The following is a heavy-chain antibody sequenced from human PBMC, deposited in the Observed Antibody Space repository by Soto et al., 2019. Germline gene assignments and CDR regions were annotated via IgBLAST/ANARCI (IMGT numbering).Heavy chain of an antibody. J-gene: IGHJ4*02. Sequence: QVQLVESGGGLVKPGGSLRLSCAASGFTFSDYYMSWIRQAPGKGLEWVSYISSSSSYTNYADSVKGRFTISRDNAKNSLYLQMNRLRAEDTAVYYCARSGDYYDSSGTPDYWGQGTLVTVSS. CDR2: ISSSSSYT. V-gene: IGHV3-11*06. CDR1: GFTFSDYY. CDR3: ARSGDYYDSSGTPDY. D-gene: IGHD3-22*01.